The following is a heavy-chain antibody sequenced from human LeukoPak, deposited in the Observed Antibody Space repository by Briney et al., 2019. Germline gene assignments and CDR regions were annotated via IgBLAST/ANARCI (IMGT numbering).Heavy chain of an antibody. V-gene: IGHV1-18*01. Sequence: ASVKVSCKASGYTFTSYGISWVRQAPGQGLEWMGWISAYNGNTNYAQKLQGRVTMTTDTSTSTAYMELRSLRSDDTAVYYCARDRTVWFGESYKKDAFDIWGQGTMVTVSS. J-gene: IGHJ3*02. CDR2: ISAYNGNT. D-gene: IGHD3-10*01. CDR3: ARDRTVWFGESYKKDAFDI. CDR1: GYTFTSYG.